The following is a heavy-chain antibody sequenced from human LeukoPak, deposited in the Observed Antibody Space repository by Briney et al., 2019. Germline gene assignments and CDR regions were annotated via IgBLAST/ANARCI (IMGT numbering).Heavy chain of an antibody. CDR1: GGSISSYY. CDR2: IYYSGST. Sequence: SETLSLTCTVSGGSISSYYWSWIRQPPGKGLEWIGYIYYSGSTNYNPSLKSRVTTSVDTSKNQFSLKLSSVTAADTAVYYCARRMVGYSSSWYYFDYWGQGTLVTVSS. D-gene: IGHD6-13*01. V-gene: IGHV4-59*08. CDR3: ARRMVGYSSSWYYFDY. J-gene: IGHJ4*02.